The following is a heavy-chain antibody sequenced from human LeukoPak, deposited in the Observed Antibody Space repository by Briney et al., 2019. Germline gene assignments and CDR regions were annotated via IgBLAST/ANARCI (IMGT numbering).Heavy chain of an antibody. CDR3: AGNWGYAFDI. Sequence: EGSLRLSCAASGFTFNTYGMYWVRQAPGKGLEWVSYISSGSYTTYYADSVKGRFTISRDNAKNSLYLQMNSLRAEDMAVYYCAGNWGYAFDIWGQGTMVTVSS. D-gene: IGHD7-27*01. V-gene: IGHV3-48*01. J-gene: IGHJ3*02. CDR1: GFTFNTYG. CDR2: ISSGSYTT.